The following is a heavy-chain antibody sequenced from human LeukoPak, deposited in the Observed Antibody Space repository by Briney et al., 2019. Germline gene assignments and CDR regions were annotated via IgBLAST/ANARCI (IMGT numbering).Heavy chain of an antibody. D-gene: IGHD4/OR15-4a*01. J-gene: IGHJ6*03. CDR2: IRSTGDST. CDR3: ARVRLGLGAYMDV. Sequence: GGSLRLSCAASGFTFSNFAIHWVRQAPGKGLEFVSGIRSTGDSTYYANSAKGRFTISRDNSKNTLYLQMVSLRAEDMAVYYCARVRLGLGAYMDVWGKGTTVTVSS. CDR1: GFTFSNFA. V-gene: IGHV3-64*01.